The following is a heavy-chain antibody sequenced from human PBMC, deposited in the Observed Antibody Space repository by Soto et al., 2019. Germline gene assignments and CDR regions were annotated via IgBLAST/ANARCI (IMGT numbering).Heavy chain of an antibody. V-gene: IGHV3-74*01. D-gene: IGHD3-10*01. CDR3: VRSPGDV. CDR2: IDTGGSST. Sequence: EEQLVEPGGDLVQPGGSLRLACAASGFTFINYWMYWARQAPGQGLVWVARIDTGGSSTSYEGSVRGRFSVFRDNAKNTLYLQMSSLRAEDTAVYYCVRSPGDVWGQGTTVTVSS. J-gene: IGHJ6*02. CDR1: GFTFINYW.